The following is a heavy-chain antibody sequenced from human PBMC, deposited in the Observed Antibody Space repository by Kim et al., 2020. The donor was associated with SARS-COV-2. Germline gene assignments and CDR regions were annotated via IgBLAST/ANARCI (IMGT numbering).Heavy chain of an antibody. Sequence: GGSLRLSCAASGFTFSSECMHWVRQGPGMGLVWVSRINPYGSITNYADSVKGRFTISRDNAKNTLYLQMNSLRAEDTALYYCARGIIRTKGAFDIWGQGAMVTVSS. CDR2: INPYGSIT. J-gene: IGHJ3*02. CDR1: GFTFSSEC. CDR3: ARGIIRTKGAFDI. V-gene: IGHV3-74*01.